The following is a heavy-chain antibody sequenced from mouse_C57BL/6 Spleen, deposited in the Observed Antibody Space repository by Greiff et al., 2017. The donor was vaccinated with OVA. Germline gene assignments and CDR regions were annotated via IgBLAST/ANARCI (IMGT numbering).Heavy chain of an antibody. Sequence: EVQLQQSGPELVKPGASVKISCKASGYTFTDYYMNWVKQSHGKSLEWIGDINPNNGGTSYNQKFKGKATLTVDKSSSTAYMELRSLTSEDSAVYYCARGGKTAQAPFAYWGQGTLVTVSA. J-gene: IGHJ3*01. V-gene: IGHV1-26*01. CDR2: INPNNGGT. CDR1: GYTFTDYY. D-gene: IGHD3-2*02. CDR3: ARGGKTAQAPFAY.